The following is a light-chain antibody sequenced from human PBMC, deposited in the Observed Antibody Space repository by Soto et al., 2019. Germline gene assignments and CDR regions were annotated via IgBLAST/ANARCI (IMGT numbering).Light chain of an antibody. V-gene: IGKV1-12*01. J-gene: IGKJ4*01. CDR1: QDIKNW. CDR3: QQTSTFPRN. CDR2: AAS. Sequence: DIQMTQTPSSVSASVGDRVTITCRASQDIKNWLAWYQQKPGGAPKLLIYAASSVQSGVPSRFSGSGFGTDFTLTISSLQPEDFATYHCQQTSTFPRNFGGGTKVEI.